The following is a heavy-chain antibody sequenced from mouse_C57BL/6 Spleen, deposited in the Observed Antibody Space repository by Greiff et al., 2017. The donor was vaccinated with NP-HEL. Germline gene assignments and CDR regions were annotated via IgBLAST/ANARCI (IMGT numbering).Heavy chain of an antibody. J-gene: IGHJ4*01. CDR1: GYTFTSYW. Sequence: QVQLKQPGAELVKPGASVKMSCKASGYTFTSYWITWVKQRPGQGLEWIGDIYPGSGSTNYNEKFKSKATLTVDTSSSTAYMQLSSLTSEDSAVYYCARGIYYDYDKDAMDYWGQGTSVTVSS. V-gene: IGHV1-55*01. D-gene: IGHD2-4*01. CDR2: IYPGSGST. CDR3: ARGIYYDYDKDAMDY.